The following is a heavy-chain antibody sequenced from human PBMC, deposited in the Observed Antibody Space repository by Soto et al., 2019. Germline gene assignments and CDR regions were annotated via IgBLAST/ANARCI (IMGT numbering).Heavy chain of an antibody. CDR1: GFTLSSYG. V-gene: IGHV3-30*18. Sequence: QVQLVESGGGVVQPGRSLRLSCAASGFTLSSYGIHWVRQAPGKGLEWVAVISYDGSNKEYADSVKGRFTISRDNSKDTLDLQMNSLRAEDTAVYYCAKDRGNWNNHYGMDVWGQGTTVTVSS. D-gene: IGHD1-1*01. CDR3: AKDRGNWNNHYGMDV. J-gene: IGHJ6*02. CDR2: ISYDGSNK.